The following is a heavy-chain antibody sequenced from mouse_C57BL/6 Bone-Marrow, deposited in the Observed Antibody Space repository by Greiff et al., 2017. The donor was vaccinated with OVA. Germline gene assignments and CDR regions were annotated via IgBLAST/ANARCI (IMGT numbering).Heavy chain of an antibody. CDR2: INPYNGGT. J-gene: IGHJ2*01. D-gene: IGHD1-1*01. V-gene: IGHV1-19*01. Sequence: VQLQQSGPVLVKPGASVKMSCKASGYTFTDYYMNWVKQSHGKSLEWIGVINPYNGGTSYNQKFKGKATLTVDKSSSTAYMELNSLTSEDTAVDYCARHGSTDDWGQGTTLTVAS. CDR1: GYTFTDYY. CDR3: ARHGSTDD.